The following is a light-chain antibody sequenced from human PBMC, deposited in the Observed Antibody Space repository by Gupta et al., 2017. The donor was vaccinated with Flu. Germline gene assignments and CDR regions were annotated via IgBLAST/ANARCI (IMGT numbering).Light chain of an antibody. CDR3: QKRSNWPPYT. CDR2: DAS. Sequence: EIVLTQSPATLSLSPGERAPLSCRASQSVGTYLAWYQQKPGQTPRLLIYDASNRATGITARFSGSGYGTDFTLTISSREPEDFAVYYCQKRSNWPPYTFGQGTRLEI. CDR1: QSVGTY. J-gene: IGKJ2*01. V-gene: IGKV3-11*01.